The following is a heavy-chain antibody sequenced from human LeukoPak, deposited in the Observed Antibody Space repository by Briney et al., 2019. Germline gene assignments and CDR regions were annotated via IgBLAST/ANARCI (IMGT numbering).Heavy chain of an antibody. V-gene: IGHV2-5*01. J-gene: IGHJ4*02. CDR3: ARRLTFGPTFDW. CDR1: GFSLNTDRVG. CDR2: IHFNDVT. D-gene: IGHD1-26*01. Sequence: ESGPTLVNPTQTLTLTCTFSGFSLNTDRVGVGWVRQPPGKALEWLAVIHFNDVTHYTPSLLGRLTITKDTSNNQVVLRLTDVTPVDTATYYCARRLTFGPTFDWWGQGMLVTVSS.